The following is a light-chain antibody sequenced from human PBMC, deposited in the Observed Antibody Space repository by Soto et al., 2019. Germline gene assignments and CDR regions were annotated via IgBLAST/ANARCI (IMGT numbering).Light chain of an antibody. V-gene: IGKV3-20*01. J-gene: IGKJ3*01. CDR1: QSVSSSY. Sequence: EIVLTQSPGTLSLSPGERATLSCRASQSVSSSYLAWYQQKPGQAPRLLIYGASSRATGIPDRFSGSGSGTDFTLTIIRLVPEDVAVYYCHQYGSSPLFTFGPGTKVDIK. CDR2: GAS. CDR3: HQYGSSPLFT.